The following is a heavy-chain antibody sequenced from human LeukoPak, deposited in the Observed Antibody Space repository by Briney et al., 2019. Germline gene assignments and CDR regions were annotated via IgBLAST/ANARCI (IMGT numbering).Heavy chain of an antibody. J-gene: IGHJ4*02. D-gene: IGHD4-11*01. CDR2: IKQDGSEK. CDR1: GFTFRDYW. V-gene: IGHV3-7*01. CDR3: ARGGVTTVTY. Sequence: GGSLRLSCAASGFTFRDYWMCWVRRAPGKGLEWVANIKQDGSEKNYVDSVKGRFTISRDNAKNSLYLQMNSLRAEDTAVYYCARGGVTTVTYWGQGTLVTVSS.